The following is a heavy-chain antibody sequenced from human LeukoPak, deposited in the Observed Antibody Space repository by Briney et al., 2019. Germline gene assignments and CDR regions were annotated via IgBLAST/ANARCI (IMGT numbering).Heavy chain of an antibody. D-gene: IGHD1-26*01. CDR3: AKMKGHPLPKYYMDV. CDR2: ISGSGDNT. CDR1: GFTFSGFA. J-gene: IGHJ6*01. Sequence: GGSLRLSCAASGFTFSGFAMSWVCRTPGKGLEWFSGISGSGDNTLYADPVKGRFTISRNNSKNTLYLEMNSLRAEDPAIYYCAKMKGHPLPKYYMDVWGQGTTVTVSS. V-gene: IGHV3-23*01.